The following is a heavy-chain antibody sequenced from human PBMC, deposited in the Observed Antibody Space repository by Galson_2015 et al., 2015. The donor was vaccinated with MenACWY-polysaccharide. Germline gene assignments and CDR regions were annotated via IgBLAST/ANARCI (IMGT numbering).Heavy chain of an antibody. CDR1: GSRFSNSG. D-gene: IGHD6-19*01. V-gene: IGHV3-33*02. Sequence: SLRLSCAASGSRFSNSGMHWVRQAPGKGLEWVAVIKYDGSNKVYADSAKGRFTISRDNSKHKVFLEMTSLGVEGTSVYYCARESSRSECHACEIWGQGTMVAGAS. J-gene: IGHJ3*02. CDR2: IKYDGSNK. CDR3: ARESSRSECHACEI.